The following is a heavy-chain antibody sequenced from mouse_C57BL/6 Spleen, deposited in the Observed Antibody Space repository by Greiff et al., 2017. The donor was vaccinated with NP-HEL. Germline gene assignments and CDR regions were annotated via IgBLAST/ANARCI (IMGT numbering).Heavy chain of an antibody. CDR1: GYTFTSYW. CDR2: IDPSDSYT. J-gene: IGHJ4*01. D-gene: IGHD4-1*01. Sequence: QVQLQQPGAELVRPGTSVKLSCKASGYTFTSYWMHWVKQRPGQGLEWIGVIDPSDSYTNYNQKFQGKATLTVDTSSSTAYMQLSCLTSEDSAVYYCARPLTGTDYDAMDYWGQGTSVTVSS. CDR3: ARPLTGTDYDAMDY. V-gene: IGHV1-59*01.